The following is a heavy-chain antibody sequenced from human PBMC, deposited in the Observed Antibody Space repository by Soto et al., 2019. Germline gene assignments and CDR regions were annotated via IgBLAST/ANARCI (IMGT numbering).Heavy chain of an antibody. CDR1: GNTFSYRY. V-gene: IGHV1-45*02. D-gene: IGHD1-26*01. Sequence: QMQLVQSGAEVKKTGSSVTVSCKALGNTFSYRYLHWVRQAPGQALDWMGWITPFNGDVHYAQKFQERVTLTRDRSVNTGYKRMTSLRAEDTAIYICASGGAGSGPFTWELPDLWGPGTLVTVAS. J-gene: IGHJ5*02. CDR3: ASGGAGSGPFTWELPDL. CDR2: ITPFNGDV.